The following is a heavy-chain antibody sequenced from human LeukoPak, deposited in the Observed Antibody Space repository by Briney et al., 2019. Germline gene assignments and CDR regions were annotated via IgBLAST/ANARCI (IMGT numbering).Heavy chain of an antibody. CDR1: GLTFSSYS. V-gene: IGHV3-21*01. Sequence: GGSLRLSCAASGLTFSSYSMNWVRQAPGKGLEWVSSISSSSSYIYYADSVKGRFIISRDNAKNSLYLQMNSLRAEDTAVYYCARGVRGISNYFDYWGQGTLVTVSS. CDR3: ARGVRGISNYFDY. CDR2: ISSSSSYI. D-gene: IGHD3-10*01. J-gene: IGHJ4*02.